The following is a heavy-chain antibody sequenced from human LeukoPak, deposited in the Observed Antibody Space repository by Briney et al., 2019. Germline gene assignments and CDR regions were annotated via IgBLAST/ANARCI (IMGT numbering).Heavy chain of an antibody. CDR1: GDSVSSNSAA. CDR3: GRYYYGSGSSQNWFDP. J-gene: IGHJ5*02. D-gene: IGHD3-10*01. Sequence: SQTLSLTRAISGDSVSSNSAAWNWIRQSPSRGIEWLGRTYYRSKWYNDYAVSVKSRITINPDTSKNQFSLQLNSVTPEDTAVYYCGRYYYGSGSSQNWFDPWGQGTLVTVSS. V-gene: IGHV6-1*01. CDR2: TYYRSKWYN.